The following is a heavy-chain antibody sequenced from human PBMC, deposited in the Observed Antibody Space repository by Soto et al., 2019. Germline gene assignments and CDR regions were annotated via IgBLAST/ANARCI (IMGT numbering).Heavy chain of an antibody. CDR2: IYYSGST. D-gene: IGHD4-17*01. CDR1: GGSISSYY. V-gene: IGHV4-59*01. J-gene: IGHJ4*02. CDR3: ARAPDYGDYVEGFDY. Sequence: SETLSLTCTVSGGSISSYYWSWIRQPPGKGLEWIGYIYYSGSTNYNPSLKSRVTISVDTSKNQFSLKLSSVTAADTAVYYCARAPDYGDYVEGFDYWGQGTLVTVSS.